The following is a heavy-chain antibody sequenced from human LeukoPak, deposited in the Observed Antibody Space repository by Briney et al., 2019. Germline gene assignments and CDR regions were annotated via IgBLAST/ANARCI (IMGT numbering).Heavy chain of an antibody. CDR3: ARAGIAARLNWFDP. D-gene: IGHD6-6*01. CDR2: ISWNSGSI. V-gene: IGHV3-9*01. J-gene: IGHJ5*02. CDR1: GFTFDDYA. Sequence: GGSLRLSCAASGFTFDDYAMHWVRQAPGKGLEWVSGISWNSGSIGYADSVKGRFTISRDNAKNSLYLQMNSLRAEDTALYYCARAGIAARLNWFDPWGQGTLVTVSS.